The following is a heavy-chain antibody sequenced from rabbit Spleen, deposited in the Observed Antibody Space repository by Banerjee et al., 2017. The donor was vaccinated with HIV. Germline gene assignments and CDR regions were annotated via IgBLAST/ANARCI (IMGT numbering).Heavy chain of an antibody. CDR3: ARDTGSSFSSYGMDL. CDR1: GFTISSSYY. D-gene: IGHD8-1*01. V-gene: IGHV1S40*01. CDR2: IYAGSGST. Sequence: QSLEESGGDLVKPGASLTLTCTASGFTISSSYYMCWVRQAPGKGLEWIGCIYAGSGSTWYASWAKGRFTISKTSSTTVTLQMTSLTVADTATYFCARDTGSSFSSYGMDLWGPGTLVTVS. J-gene: IGHJ6*01.